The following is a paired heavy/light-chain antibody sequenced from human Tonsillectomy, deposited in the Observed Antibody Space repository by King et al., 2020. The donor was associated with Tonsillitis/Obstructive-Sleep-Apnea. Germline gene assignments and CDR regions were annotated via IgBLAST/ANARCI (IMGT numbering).Heavy chain of an antibody. Sequence: EVQLVESGGGLVQPGGSLTLSCAASGFTFSSYEINWVRQGPGKGLEWVSYISSSGGTTYYAESVEGRFTISRDNAKNSVNLQMNSLRAEDTALYYCARGRAQWLESGGMDVWGQGTTVTVSS. J-gene: IGHJ6*02. D-gene: IGHD6-19*01. CDR2: ISSSGGTT. CDR3: ARGRAQWLESGGMDV. CDR1: GFTFSSYE. V-gene: IGHV3-48*03.
Light chain of an antibody. CDR3: QQYNNWPLHT. CDR2: GAS. J-gene: IGKJ2*01. V-gene: IGKV3-15*01. Sequence: VMTQSPATLSVSPGERATLSCRASQSVHRNLAWYQQKPGHPPRLLIYGASTRATGVPARFSGSGSGTDFTLTISSLQSDDFAVYYCQQYNNWPLHTFGQGTKLEIK. CDR1: QSVHRN.